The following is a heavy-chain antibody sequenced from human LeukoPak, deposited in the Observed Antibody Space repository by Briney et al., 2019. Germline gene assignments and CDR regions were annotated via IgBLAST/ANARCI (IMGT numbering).Heavy chain of an antibody. CDR3: ARSMVRGVISFDY. CDR1: GGSISSYY. D-gene: IGHD3-10*01. CDR2: IYYSGST. Sequence: PSETQSLTCTVSGGSISSYYWSWIRQPPGKGLEWIGYIYYSGSTNYNPSLKSRVTISVDTSKNQFSLKLSSVTAADTAVYYCARSMVRGVISFDYWGQGTLVTVSS. V-gene: IGHV4-59*08. J-gene: IGHJ4*02.